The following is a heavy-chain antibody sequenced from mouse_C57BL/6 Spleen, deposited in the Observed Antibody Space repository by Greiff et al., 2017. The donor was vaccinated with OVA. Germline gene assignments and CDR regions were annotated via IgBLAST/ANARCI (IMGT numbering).Heavy chain of an antibody. D-gene: IGHD2-2*01. CDR1: GYTFTSYG. Sequence: QVQLKQSGAELARPGASVKLSCKASGYTFTSYGISWVKQRTGQGLEWIGEIYPRSGNTYYNEKFKGKATLTADKSSSTAYMELRSLTSEDSAVYFCARDGYDSWYFDVWGTGTTVTVSS. J-gene: IGHJ1*03. V-gene: IGHV1-81*01. CDR2: IYPRSGNT. CDR3: ARDGYDSWYFDV.